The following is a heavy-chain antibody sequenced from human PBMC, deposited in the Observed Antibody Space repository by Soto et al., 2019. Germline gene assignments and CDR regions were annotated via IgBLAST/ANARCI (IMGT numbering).Heavy chain of an antibody. CDR1: GFTFSSYG. Sequence: PGGSLRLSCAASGFTFSSYGMHWVRQAPGKGLEWVAVIWYDGSNKYYADSVKGRFTISRDNSKNTLYLQMNSLRAEDTAVYYCARTGRHYDILTGYESPEYFDYWGQGTLVTVSS. J-gene: IGHJ4*02. CDR2: IWYDGSNK. V-gene: IGHV3-33*01. D-gene: IGHD3-9*01. CDR3: ARTGRHYDILTGYESPEYFDY.